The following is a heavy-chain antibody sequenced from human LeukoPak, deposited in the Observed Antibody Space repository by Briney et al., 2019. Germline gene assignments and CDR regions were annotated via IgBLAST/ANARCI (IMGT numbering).Heavy chain of an antibody. J-gene: IGHJ4*02. CDR2: IDPSDSYT. V-gene: IGHV5-10-1*01. CDR1: GYSFTSYW. D-gene: IGHD3-10*01. Sequence: GESLKISCKGSGYSFTSYWISWVRQMPGKGLEWMGRIDPSDSYTNYSPSFQGHVTISADKSISTAYLQWSSLRASDTAMYYCARGSGYSIYYFDYWGQGTLVTVSS. CDR3: ARGSGYSIYYFDY.